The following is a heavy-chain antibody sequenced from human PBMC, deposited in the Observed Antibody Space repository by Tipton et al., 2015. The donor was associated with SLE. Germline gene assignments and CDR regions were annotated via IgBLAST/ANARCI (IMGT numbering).Heavy chain of an antibody. Sequence: TLSLTCTVYGGSFSDYYWSWIRQPPGRGLEWIGEINHSGSSDYNPSLKSRVTISVGTSKNQISLKVSSVTDADTAVYYCAGDSSGSYYDRGGYYQLANRHFDLWGRGILVSVSS. J-gene: IGHJ4*02. CDR1: GGSFSDYY. V-gene: IGHV4-34*01. CDR2: INHSGSS. CDR3: AGDSSGSYYDRGGYYQLANRHFDL. D-gene: IGHD3-22*01.